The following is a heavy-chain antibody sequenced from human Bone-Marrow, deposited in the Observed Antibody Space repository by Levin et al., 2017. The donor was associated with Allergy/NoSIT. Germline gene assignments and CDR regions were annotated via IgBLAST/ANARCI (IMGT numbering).Heavy chain of an antibody. Sequence: ASETLSLTCTVSGGSISSGGNYWSWIRQQPGKGLEWIGYIYHSGNTYYNPSLKIRVMISVDTSKNQFSLKVSSVTAADTAVYYCTREDGSTLDYWGQGILVTVSS. J-gene: IGHJ4*02. CDR2: IYHSGNT. D-gene: IGHD2-2*03. CDR1: GGSISSGGNY. CDR3: TREDGSTLDY. V-gene: IGHV4-31*03.